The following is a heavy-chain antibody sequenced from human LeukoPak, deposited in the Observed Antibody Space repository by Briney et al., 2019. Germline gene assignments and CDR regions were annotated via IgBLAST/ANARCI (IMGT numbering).Heavy chain of an antibody. CDR3: ARGYDFWSGYYLFRYYYMDV. Sequence: PGGSLRLSCAASGFTFSSYVMHWVRQAPGKGLEWVAFIRYDGSNKYYSDSVKGRFTISRDNSKNTLCLQMNSLRPEDTAVYYCARGYDFWSGYYLFRYYYMDVWGKGTTVTVSS. CDR2: IRYDGSNK. D-gene: IGHD3-3*01. CDR1: GFTFSSYV. J-gene: IGHJ6*03. V-gene: IGHV3-30*02.